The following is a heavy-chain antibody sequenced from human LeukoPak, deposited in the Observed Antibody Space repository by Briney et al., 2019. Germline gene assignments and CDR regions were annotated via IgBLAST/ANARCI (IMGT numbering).Heavy chain of an antibody. D-gene: IGHD6-13*01. CDR1: GGTFSSYA. CDR2: IIPIFGTA. Sequence: ASVKVSCKASGGTFSSYAISWVRQAPGHGLEWMGGIIPIFGTANYAQKFQGRVTITADESTSTAYMELSSLRSEDTAVYYCARDLPGIAAAGTLGYWGQGTLVTVSS. CDR3: ARDLPGIAAAGTLGY. J-gene: IGHJ4*02. V-gene: IGHV1-69*13.